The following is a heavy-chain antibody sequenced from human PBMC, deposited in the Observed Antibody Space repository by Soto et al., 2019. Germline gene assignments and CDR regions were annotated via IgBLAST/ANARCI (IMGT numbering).Heavy chain of an antibody. Sequence: VASVKVSCKASGSTFTGYYMHWVRQAPGQGLEWMGWISAYNGNTNYAQKLQGRVTMTTDTSTSTAYMELRSLRSDDTAVYYCARGFEYSRHLDYWGQGTLVTVSS. CDR2: ISAYNGNT. D-gene: IGHD6-6*01. CDR1: GSTFTGYY. CDR3: ARGFEYSRHLDY. J-gene: IGHJ4*02. V-gene: IGHV1-18*04.